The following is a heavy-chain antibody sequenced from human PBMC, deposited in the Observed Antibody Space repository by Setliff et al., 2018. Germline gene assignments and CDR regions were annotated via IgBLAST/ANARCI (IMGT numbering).Heavy chain of an antibody. CDR3: AKAAYYYDSSGSYFDY. CDR2: IYSDGST. D-gene: IGHD3-22*01. CDR1: GFTVSSNY. V-gene: IGHV3-66*01. J-gene: IGHJ4*02. Sequence: PGGSLRLSCAASGFTVSSNYMSWVRQAPGKGLEWVSVIYSDGSTYHADSVKGRLTISRDNSKNTLYLQMNSLRAEDTAVYYCAKAAYYYDSSGSYFDYWGQGTLVTVSS.